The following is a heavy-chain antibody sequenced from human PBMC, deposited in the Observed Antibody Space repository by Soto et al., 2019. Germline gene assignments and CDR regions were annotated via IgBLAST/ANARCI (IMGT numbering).Heavy chain of an antibody. Sequence: GESLKISCKGSGYSFTSYWIGWVPQMPVKGLKGRGIIYPVDSDTRYSPSFQGQVTISADKSISTAYLQWSSLKASDTAMYYCASHRPTTYGYYFDYWGQGTLVTVSS. J-gene: IGHJ4*02. CDR1: GYSFTSYW. V-gene: IGHV5-51*01. CDR3: ASHRPTTYGYYFDY. D-gene: IGHD4-17*01. CDR2: IYPVDSDT.